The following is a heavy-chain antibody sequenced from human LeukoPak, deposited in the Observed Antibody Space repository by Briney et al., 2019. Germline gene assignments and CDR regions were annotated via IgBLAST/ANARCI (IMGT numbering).Heavy chain of an antibody. V-gene: IGHV3-30*18. D-gene: IGHD3-9*01. CDR1: GFTFSSYG. CDR3: AKHDILTGLDY. Sequence: GGSLRLSCAASGFTFSSYGMHWVRQAPGKGLEWVAVISYDGSNKYYADSVKGRFTISRDNSKNTLYLQMNSLRAEDTAVYYCAKHDILTGLDYWGQGTLVTVSS. CDR2: ISYDGSNK. J-gene: IGHJ4*02.